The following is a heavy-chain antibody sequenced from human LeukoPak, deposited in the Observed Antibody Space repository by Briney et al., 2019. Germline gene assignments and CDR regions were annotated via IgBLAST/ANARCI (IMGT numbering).Heavy chain of an antibody. J-gene: IGHJ6*02. CDR1: GGSISSSNW. CDR3: AGAVVVVPAAIYYYYGMDV. CDR2: IYHSGST. Sequence: SGTLSLTCAVSGGSISSSNWWSGVRPPPGKGLEGIGVIYHSGSTNYNPSLKSRVTISVDKSKNQFSLKLSSVTAADTAVYYCAGAVVVVPAAIYYYYGMDVWGQGTTVTVSS. D-gene: IGHD2-2*01. V-gene: IGHV4-4*02.